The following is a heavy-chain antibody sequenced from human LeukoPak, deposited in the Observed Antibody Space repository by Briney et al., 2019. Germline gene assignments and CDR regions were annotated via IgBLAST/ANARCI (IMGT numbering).Heavy chain of an antibody. CDR3: THGSMYQLDY. J-gene: IGHJ4*02. Sequence: PGGSLRLSCAASGFTFSNHGMNWVRQAPGKGLEWVSGIIGGAGSTYYADSVKGRFTISRDNSKNTLYLQMNSLRAEDTAVYYCTHGSMYQLDYWGQGTLVTVSS. CDR1: GFTFSNHG. D-gene: IGHD2-2*01. V-gene: IGHV3-23*01. CDR2: IIGGAGST.